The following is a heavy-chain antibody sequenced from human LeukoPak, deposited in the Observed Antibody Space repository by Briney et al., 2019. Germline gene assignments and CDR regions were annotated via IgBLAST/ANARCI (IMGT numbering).Heavy chain of an antibody. V-gene: IGHV3-11*01. J-gene: IGHJ4*02. D-gene: IGHD3-3*01. Sequence: GGSLRLSCAASGFTFSDYYMSWIRQAPGKGLEWVSYISSGGSTIYYADSVKGRFTISRDNAKNSLYLQMNSLRAEDTAVYYCARAGYDFWSGYPGPADYWGQGTLVTVSS. CDR2: ISSGGSTI. CDR1: GFTFSDYY. CDR3: ARAGYDFWSGYPGPADY.